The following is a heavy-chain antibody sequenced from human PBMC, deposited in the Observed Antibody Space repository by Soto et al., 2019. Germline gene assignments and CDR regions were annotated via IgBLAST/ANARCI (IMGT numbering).Heavy chain of an antibody. D-gene: IGHD4-17*01. J-gene: IGHJ6*02. CDR2: ISGSGGST. CDR3: AKAEYGDYFDYYYGMDV. CDR1: GFTFSSYA. V-gene: IGHV3-23*01. Sequence: GGSLRLSCAASGFTFSSYAMSWVRQAPGKGLEWVSAISGSGGSTYYADSVKGRFTISRDNSKNTRYLQMNSLRAEDTAVYYCAKAEYGDYFDYYYGMDVWGQGTTVTVSS.